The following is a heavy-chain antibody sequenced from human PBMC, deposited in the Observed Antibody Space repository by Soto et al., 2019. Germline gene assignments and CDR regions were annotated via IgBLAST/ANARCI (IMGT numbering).Heavy chain of an antibody. D-gene: IGHD4-17*01. V-gene: IGHV4-39*01. J-gene: IGHJ3*02. CDR3: ARTVDYGDETGAFDI. CDR2: IYYSGST. CDR1: GGSISSSSYY. Sequence: PSETLSLTCTVSGGSISSSSYYWGWIRQPPGKGLEWIGSIYYSGSTYYNPSLKSRVTISVDTSKNQFSLKLSSVTAADTAVYYCARTVDYGDETGAFDIWGRGTMVTVSS.